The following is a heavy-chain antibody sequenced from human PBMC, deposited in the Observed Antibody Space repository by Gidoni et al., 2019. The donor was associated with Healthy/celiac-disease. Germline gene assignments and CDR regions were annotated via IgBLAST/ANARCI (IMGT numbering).Heavy chain of an antibody. CDR3: AVRGGSNCSSTSCYSYYYYGMDV. CDR2: ISGSGGSR. CDR1: GFTVSSYA. V-gene: IGHV3-23*01. D-gene: IGHD2-2*02. J-gene: IGHJ6*02. Sequence: EVQLLESGGGLVQPGGSLRLSCAASGFTVSSYAMILVGQPPGKGLEWVSAISGSGGSRYYADSVKGRFTISRDKSKNTLYLQMNSLRAEDTAVYYCAVRGGSNCSSTSCYSYYYYGMDVWGQGTTVTVSS.